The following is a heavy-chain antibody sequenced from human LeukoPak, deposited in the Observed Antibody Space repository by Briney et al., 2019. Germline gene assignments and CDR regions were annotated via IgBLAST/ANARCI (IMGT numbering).Heavy chain of an antibody. D-gene: IGHD3-10*01. J-gene: IGHJ6*02. CDR2: INHSGAT. CDR1: DGPFSGYY. Sequence: PSETLSLTCAVYDGPFSGYYWNWIRQPPGEGLEWIGEINHSGATNYNPSLKSRVTISVDTSKNQFSLKLSSVTAADTAVYSCARRRGQGSGSYFHYYYYGMDVWGQGTTVTVSS. CDR3: ARRRGQGSGSYFHYYYYGMDV. V-gene: IGHV4-34*01.